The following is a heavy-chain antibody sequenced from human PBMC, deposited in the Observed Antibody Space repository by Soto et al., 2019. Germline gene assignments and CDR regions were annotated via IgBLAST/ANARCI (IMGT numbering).Heavy chain of an antibody. Sequence: PGGSLRLSCAASGFTFSSYTMHWVRQAPGKGLEYVSAISSNGGSTYYANSVKGRFTISRDNSKNTLYLQMGSLRAEDMAVYYCARGWRIIVAGDNGGFDYWGQGTLVTVSS. V-gene: IGHV3-64*01. D-gene: IGHD5-12*01. CDR1: GFTFSSYT. J-gene: IGHJ4*02. CDR3: ARGWRIIVAGDNGGFDY. CDR2: ISSNGGST.